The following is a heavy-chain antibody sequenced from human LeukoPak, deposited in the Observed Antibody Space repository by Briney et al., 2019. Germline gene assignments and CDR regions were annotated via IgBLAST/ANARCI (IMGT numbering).Heavy chain of an antibody. CDR2: SDGSST. J-gene: IGHJ4*02. CDR3: ARAGGGGFDY. V-gene: IGHV3-74*01. Sequence: PGGSLRLSCAASGFTFSSYWMHWVRQAPGKGLVWVSRSDGSSTSYADSVKGRFTISRDNAKNTLYLQMNSLRAEDTAVYYCARAGGGGFDYWGQGTLVTVSS. CDR1: GFTFSSYW. D-gene: IGHD2-15*01.